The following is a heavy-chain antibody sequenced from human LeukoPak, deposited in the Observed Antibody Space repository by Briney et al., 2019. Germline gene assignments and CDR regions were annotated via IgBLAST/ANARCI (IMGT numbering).Heavy chain of an antibody. D-gene: IGHD1-26*01. CDR1: GFTFSSYG. CDR2: ISYDGSNK. V-gene: IGHV3-30*03. CDR3: ARDGGASGSYLGLYFDY. J-gene: IGHJ4*02. Sequence: GGSLRLSCAASGFTFSSYGMHWVRQAPGKGLERVAVISYDGSNKYYADSVKGRFTISRDTSKNTLYLQMNSLGTEDTAVYYCARDGGASGSYLGLYFDYWGQGTLVTVSS.